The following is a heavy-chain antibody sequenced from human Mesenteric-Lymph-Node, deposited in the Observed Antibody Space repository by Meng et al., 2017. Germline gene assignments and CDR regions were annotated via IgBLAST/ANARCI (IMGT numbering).Heavy chain of an antibody. Sequence: GLLRFSCAASRGPISSPNWWSWPRQPPGKGLEWIGKIYHSGITNYNPSLKIRLTISIDKTKNQFSLKLTSVTTADAAVYYCARDEDGYTFFESWGPGTLVTVSS. CDR2: IYHSGIT. D-gene: IGHD5-24*01. CDR3: ARDEDGYTFFES. V-gene: IGHV4-4*02. J-gene: IGHJ4*02. CDR1: RGPISSPNW.